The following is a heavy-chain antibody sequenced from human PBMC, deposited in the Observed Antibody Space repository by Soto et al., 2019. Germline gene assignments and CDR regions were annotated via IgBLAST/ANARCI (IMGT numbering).Heavy chain of an antibody. CDR1: GFIFSSYG. J-gene: IGHJ6*02. CDR2: MSYDGTNK. Sequence: QEQVVESGGGVVQPGRSLRLSCAASGFIFSSYGMHWVRQAPGKGLEWVAVMSYDGTNKYHADSVKGRITISRDNSKNTVYLKMTSLRPDDTALYYCSRDSSAGQGATPLNYFDYGMDVWGQGTTVTV. V-gene: IGHV3-30*03. D-gene: IGHD1-26*01. CDR3: SRDSSAGQGATPLNYFDYGMDV.